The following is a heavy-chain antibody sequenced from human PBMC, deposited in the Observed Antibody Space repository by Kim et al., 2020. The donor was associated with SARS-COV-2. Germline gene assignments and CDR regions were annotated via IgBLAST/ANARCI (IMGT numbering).Heavy chain of an antibody. CDR3: ARGDWSYAD. V-gene: IGHV4-59*13. J-gene: IGHJ4*02. CDR1: GVSISSNY. CDR2: IYYTGST. Sequence: SETLSLTCSLSGVSISSNYWSWIRQPPGKGLEWIGYIYYTGSTNYNPSLKSRVTISVDMSKNQFSLKLSSVTAADTAVYYCARGDWSYADWGQGTLVTVSS. D-gene: IGHD1-7*01.